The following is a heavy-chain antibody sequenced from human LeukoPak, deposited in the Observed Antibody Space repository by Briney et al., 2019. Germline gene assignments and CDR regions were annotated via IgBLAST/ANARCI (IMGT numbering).Heavy chain of an antibody. CDR2: IYYSGST. D-gene: IGHD6-13*01. CDR1: GGSISSSSYY. Sequence: SETLSLTCTVSGGSISSSSYYWGWIRQPPGKGPEWIGSIYYSGSTYYNPSLKSRVTISVDTSKNQFSLKLSSVTAADTAVYYCARKRGQLDLYFQHWGQGTLVTVSS. CDR3: ARKRGQLDLYFQH. J-gene: IGHJ1*01. V-gene: IGHV4-39*01.